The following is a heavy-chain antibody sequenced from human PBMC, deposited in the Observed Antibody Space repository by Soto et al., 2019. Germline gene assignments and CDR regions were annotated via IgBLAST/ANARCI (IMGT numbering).Heavy chain of an antibody. CDR1: GGSISSGGYY. J-gene: IGHJ6*02. V-gene: IGHV4-31*03. CDR2: IYYSGST. CDR3: ARAVVVVITKSYYYYGMDV. Sequence: SETLSLTCTVSGGSISSGGYYWSWIRQHPGKGLEWIGYIYYSGSTYYNPSLKSRVTISVDTSKNQFSLKLSSVTAADTAVYYCARAVVVVITKSYYYYGMDVWGQGTTVTVSS. D-gene: IGHD3-22*01.